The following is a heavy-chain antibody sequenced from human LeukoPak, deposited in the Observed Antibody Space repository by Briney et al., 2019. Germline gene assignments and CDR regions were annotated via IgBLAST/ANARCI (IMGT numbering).Heavy chain of an antibody. J-gene: IGHJ6*03. V-gene: IGHV4-39*01. CDR2: IYYSGST. CDR3: ARLRGESNWNDGLEYYHYYMDV. D-gene: IGHD1-1*01. CDR1: GGSISSSSYY. Sequence: SETLSLTCTVSGGSISSSSYYWGWIRQPPGKGLEWIGSIYYSGSTYYNPSLKSRVTISVDTSKNQFSLKLSSVTAADTAMYYCARLRGESNWNDGLEYYHYYMDVWGKGTTVTVSS.